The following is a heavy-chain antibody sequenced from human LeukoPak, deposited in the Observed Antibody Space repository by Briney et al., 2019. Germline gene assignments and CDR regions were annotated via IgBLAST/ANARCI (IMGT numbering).Heavy chain of an antibody. V-gene: IGHV4-34*01. Sequence: SETLSLTCAVYGGSFSGYYWSWIRQPPGKGLEWIGEINHSGSTNYNPSLKSRVTISVDTSKNQFSLKLSSVTAAGTAVYYCARSLSPHPKGITIFGVVIRLPYYFDYWGQGTMVTVPS. CDR1: GGSFSGYY. J-gene: IGHJ4*02. CDR3: ARSLSPHPKGITIFGVVIRLPYYFDY. CDR2: INHSGST. D-gene: IGHD3-3*01.